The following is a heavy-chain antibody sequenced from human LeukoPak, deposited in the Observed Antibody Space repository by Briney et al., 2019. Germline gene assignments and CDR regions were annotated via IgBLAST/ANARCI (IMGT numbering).Heavy chain of an antibody. CDR1: GFTFSSYG. D-gene: IGHD3-22*01. V-gene: IGHV3-33*01. CDR2: IWYDGSNK. Sequence: GGSLRLSCAASGFTFSSYGMHWVRQAPGKGLEWVAVIWYDGSNKYYADSVKGRFTISRDNSKNTLYLQMNSLRAEDTAVYYCARGPDVTMIAGAPFDYWGQGTLVTVSS. J-gene: IGHJ4*02. CDR3: ARGPDVTMIAGAPFDY.